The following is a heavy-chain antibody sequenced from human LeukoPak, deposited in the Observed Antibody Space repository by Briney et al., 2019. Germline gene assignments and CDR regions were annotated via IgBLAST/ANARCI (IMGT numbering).Heavy chain of an antibody. CDR1: GFTFSDYY. CDR3: ARAGLVTDFWSGTPKRPNWFDP. V-gene: IGHV3-11*01. CDR2: ISSGGSTL. J-gene: IGHJ5*02. D-gene: IGHD3-3*01. Sequence: PGGSLRLSCAASGFTFSDYYMSWIRQAPGKGLEWVSYISSGGSTLYYADSVKGRFIISRDNAKNSLYLQMNSLRAEDTAVYYCARAGLVTDFWSGTPKRPNWFDPWGQGTLVTVSS.